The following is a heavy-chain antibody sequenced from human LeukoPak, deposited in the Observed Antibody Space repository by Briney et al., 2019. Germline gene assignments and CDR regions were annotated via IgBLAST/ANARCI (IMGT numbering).Heavy chain of an antibody. V-gene: IGHV1-46*01. J-gene: IGHJ4*02. CDR2: IHPSGGTT. Sequence: GASXKVSCKASGYTFTNCYIHWVGQAPGQGLEWMGIIHPSGGTTSYAQKFQGRVTLTRDTSTSTVYMEVNSLRSEDTAVYYCARDSSNSIDYWGQGTLVFVSS. D-gene: IGHD1-1*01. CDR3: ARDSSNSIDY. CDR1: GYTFTNCY.